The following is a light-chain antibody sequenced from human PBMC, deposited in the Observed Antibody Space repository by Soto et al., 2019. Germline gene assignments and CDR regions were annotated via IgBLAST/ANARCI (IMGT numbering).Light chain of an antibody. J-gene: IGLJ2*01. CDR1: SSNIGNNY. CDR3: GTCDTSLSGGV. Sequence: QSVLTQPPSVSAAPGQKVTISCSGSSSNIGNNYVSWFQQLPGTAPKLLIYDNNMRPSGIPDRFSGSKSGTSATLGIPGLHTGDQPHSYCGTCDTSLSGGVFGGGTQLTVL. V-gene: IGLV1-51*01. CDR2: DNN.